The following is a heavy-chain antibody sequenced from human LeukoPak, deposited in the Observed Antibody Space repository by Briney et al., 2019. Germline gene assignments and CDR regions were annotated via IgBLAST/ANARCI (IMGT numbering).Heavy chain of an antibody. Sequence: PGGSLRLSCAASGFTFSSYAMSWVRQPPGKGLEWIGYIYYSGSTNYNPSLKSRVTISVDTSKNQFSLKLSSVTAADTAVYYCARQTNWNGPWWFDPWGQGTLVTVSS. CDR1: GFTFSSYA. CDR3: ARQTNWNGPWWFDP. D-gene: IGHD1-1*01. CDR2: IYYSGST. V-gene: IGHV4-59*01. J-gene: IGHJ5*02.